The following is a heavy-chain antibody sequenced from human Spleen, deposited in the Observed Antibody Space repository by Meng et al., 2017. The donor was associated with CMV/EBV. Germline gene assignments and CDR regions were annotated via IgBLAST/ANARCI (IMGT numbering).Heavy chain of an antibody. Sequence: GESLKISCAAPGFSFSTYNMNWVRQAPGKGLEWVSSISGRTNYIYYANSLKGRFTISRDTAKNSLFLQMNSLRAEDTALYYCARVCSFGVVTPYYYGMDVWGQGTTVTVSS. CDR1: GFSFSTYN. D-gene: IGHD3-3*01. V-gene: IGHV3-21*04. CDR2: ISGRTNYI. J-gene: IGHJ6*02. CDR3: ARVCSFGVVTPYYYGMDV.